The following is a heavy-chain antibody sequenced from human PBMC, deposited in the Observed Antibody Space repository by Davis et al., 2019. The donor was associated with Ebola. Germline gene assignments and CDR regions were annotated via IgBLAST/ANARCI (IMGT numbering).Heavy chain of an antibody. CDR1: GESFSGYY. Sequence: SETLSLTCAVYGESFSGYYWSWIRQPPGKGLEWIGEINHSRSTYYNPSLKSRVTISVDTSKNQFSLQLSSVTAADTAVYYCARGRCSSTSCYTVYYYYGMDVWGQGTTVTVSS. CDR2: INHSRST. CDR3: ARGRCSSTSCYTVYYYYGMDV. D-gene: IGHD2-2*02. J-gene: IGHJ6*02. V-gene: IGHV4-34*01.